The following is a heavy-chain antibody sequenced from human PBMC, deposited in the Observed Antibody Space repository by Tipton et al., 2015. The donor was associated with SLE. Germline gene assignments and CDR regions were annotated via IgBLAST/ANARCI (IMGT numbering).Heavy chain of an antibody. V-gene: IGHV4-39*07. D-gene: IGHD6-13*01. CDR3: ARIIAAASYYFDY. CDR2: IYHSGST. CDR1: GGSISSSSYY. J-gene: IGHJ4*02. Sequence: TLSLTCTVSGGSISSSSYYWGWIRQPPGKGLEWIGSIYHSGSTYYNPSLKSRVTISVDTSKNQFSPKLSPVTAADTAVYYCARIIAAASYYFDYWGQGTLVTVSS.